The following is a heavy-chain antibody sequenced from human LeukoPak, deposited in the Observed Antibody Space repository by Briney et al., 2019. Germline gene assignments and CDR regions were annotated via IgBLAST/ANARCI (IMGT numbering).Heavy chain of an antibody. CDR2: ISYSGST. Sequence: SETLSLTCTVSGGSISSRSYDWGWIRQPPGKGLEWIGSISYSGSTFYNPPLKSRVTISVDTSKNQFSLKLSSVTAADTTVYYCTRHPSYGPFDYWGQGTLVTVSS. V-gene: IGHV4-39*01. CDR1: GGSISSRSYD. CDR3: TRHPSYGPFDY. D-gene: IGHD3-16*01. J-gene: IGHJ4*02.